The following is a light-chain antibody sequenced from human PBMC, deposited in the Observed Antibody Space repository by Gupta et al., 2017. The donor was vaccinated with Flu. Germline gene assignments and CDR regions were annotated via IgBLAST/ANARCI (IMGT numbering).Light chain of an antibody. CDR2: GAS. V-gene: IGKV3-20*01. CDR1: QSVSSSY. Sequence: GTLSLSPGERATLSCRASQSVSSSYLAWYQQKPGQAPRLLIYGASSRATGIPDRFSGSGSGTDFTLTISSLEPEDFAVYYCQQDGSSPRTFGQGTKVEIK. J-gene: IGKJ1*01. CDR3: QQDGSSPRT.